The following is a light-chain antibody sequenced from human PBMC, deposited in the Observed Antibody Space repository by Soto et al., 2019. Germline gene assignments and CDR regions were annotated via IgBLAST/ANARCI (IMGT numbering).Light chain of an antibody. CDR3: QRYNNRPRT. Sequence: EIVLTQSPSTLSVSPGERATLSCRASQSVNINLAWYQQKPGQAPRLLIYGASTRATGIPARFSGTGFGTEFTLTISSLQSGDSAVYYCQRYNNRPRTFGQGTKVDI. J-gene: IGKJ1*01. CDR1: QSVNIN. V-gene: IGKV3-15*01. CDR2: GAS.